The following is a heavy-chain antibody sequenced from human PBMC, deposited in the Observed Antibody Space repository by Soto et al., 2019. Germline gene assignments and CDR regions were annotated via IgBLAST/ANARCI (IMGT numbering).Heavy chain of an antibody. D-gene: IGHD2-2*01. CDR3: AKEGDIVVGPVAGHVAFSFDH. Sequence: QVQLVESGGGVVQPGRSLRLSCAGSGFTFSSYGTHWVRQAPGKGLEWVAVVSSGGETTYYADSVKGRFTISRDNSQNTMYLQMSRLIPADPALYYCAKEGDIVVGPVAGHVAFSFDHWGQGTLVTVSS. CDR2: VSSGGETT. J-gene: IGHJ4*02. V-gene: IGHV3-30*18. CDR1: GFTFSSYG.